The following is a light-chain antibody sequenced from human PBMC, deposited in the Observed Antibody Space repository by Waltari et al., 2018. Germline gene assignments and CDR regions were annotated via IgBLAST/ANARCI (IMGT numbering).Light chain of an antibody. V-gene: IGKV1-33*01. CDR2: DAF. CDR3: QHYDNVPPFFI. J-gene: IGKJ3*01. CDR1: QDIGTF. Sequence: DIQLTQSPSSLSASVGDRVSITCQASQDIGTFLNWYQQKPVKAPKALIYDAFFSEKGVPSRFSGSGSGTDFTFTISSLQPEDIATYYCQHYDNVPPFFIFGPGTKVHIK.